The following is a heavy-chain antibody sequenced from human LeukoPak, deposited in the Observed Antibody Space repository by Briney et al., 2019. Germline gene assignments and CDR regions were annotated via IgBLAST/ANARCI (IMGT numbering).Heavy chain of an antibody. CDR3: ARGREAMGEPMIDY. Sequence: SETLSLTCTVSGGSVSSGSYYWSWIRQPPGKGLEWIGYIYYSGSTNYNPSLKSRVTISVDTSKNQFSLKLDSVTAADMAVYYCARGREAMGEPMIDYWGQGTLVTVSS. CDR2: IYYSGST. CDR1: GGSVSSGSYY. V-gene: IGHV4-61*01. J-gene: IGHJ4*02. D-gene: IGHD5-18*01.